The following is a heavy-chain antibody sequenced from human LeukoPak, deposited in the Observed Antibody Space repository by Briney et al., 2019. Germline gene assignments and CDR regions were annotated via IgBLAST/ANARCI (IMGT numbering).Heavy chain of an antibody. CDR1: GFTFSSCA. CDR3: ARDRRQWLVLLYFQH. V-gene: IGHV3-30*04. J-gene: IGHJ1*01. D-gene: IGHD6-19*01. Sequence: GRSLRLSCAASGFTFSSCAMHWVRQAPGKGLEWVAVISYDGSNKYYADPVKGRFTISRDNSKNTLYLQMNSLRAEDTAVYYCARDRRQWLVLLYFQHWGQGTLVTVSS. CDR2: ISYDGSNK.